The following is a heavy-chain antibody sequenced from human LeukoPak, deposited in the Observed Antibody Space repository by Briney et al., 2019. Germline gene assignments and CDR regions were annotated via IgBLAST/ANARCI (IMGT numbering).Heavy chain of an antibody. Sequence: SETLSLTCTVSGGSISSYYWSWIRQPPGKGLEWIGYIYYSGSTNYNPSLKSRVTISVDTSKNQFFLKLSSVTAADTAVYYCARGSWELPPFDYWGQGTLVTVSS. D-gene: IGHD1-26*01. V-gene: IGHV4-59*01. CDR2: IYYSGST. CDR3: ARGSWELPPFDY. CDR1: GGSISSYY. J-gene: IGHJ4*02.